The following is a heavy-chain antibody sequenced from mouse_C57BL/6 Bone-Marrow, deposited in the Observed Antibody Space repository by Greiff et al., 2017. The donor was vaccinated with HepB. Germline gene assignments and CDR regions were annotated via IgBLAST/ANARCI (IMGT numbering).Heavy chain of an antibody. J-gene: IGHJ2*01. V-gene: IGHV1-82*01. Sequence: QVQLQQSGPELVKPGASVKISCKASGYAFSSSWMNWVKQRPGKGLEWIGRINPGDGDTNYNGKFKGKATLTADKSSSTAYMQLSSLTSEDSAVYFCARGDYDDYWGQGTTLTVSS. D-gene: IGHD2-4*01. CDR2: INPGDGDT. CDR1: GYAFSSSW. CDR3: ARGDYDDY.